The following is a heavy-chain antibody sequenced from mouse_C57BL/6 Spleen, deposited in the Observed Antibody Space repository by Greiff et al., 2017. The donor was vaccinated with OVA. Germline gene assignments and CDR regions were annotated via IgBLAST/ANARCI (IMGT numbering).Heavy chain of an antibody. CDR1: GFTFSDYG. CDR3: AKSYYYGIEYYAMDY. D-gene: IGHD1-1*01. J-gene: IGHJ4*01. V-gene: IGHV5-17*01. Sequence: EVHLVESGGGLVKPGGSLKLSCAASGFTFSDYGMHWVRQAPEKGLEWVAYISSGSSTIYYADTVKGRFTISRDNAKNTLFMQMSSLMSEDTAMYYCAKSYYYGIEYYAMDYWGQGTSVTVSS. CDR2: ISSGSSTI.